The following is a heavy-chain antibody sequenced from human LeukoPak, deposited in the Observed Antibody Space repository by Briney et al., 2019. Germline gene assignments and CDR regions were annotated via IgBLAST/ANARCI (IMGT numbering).Heavy chain of an antibody. V-gene: IGHV4-4*07. J-gene: IGHJ5*02. D-gene: IGHD5-18*01. CDR2: IYTSGSN. CDR3: ARVPEDTAIGWFDP. CDR1: GGSISSYY. Sequence: PSETLSLACTVSGGSISSYYWSWVRQPAGKGLEGIGGIYTSGSNNYNPALTSRGTISVDTSKNQFSLTLSSVTAADTAVYYCARVPEDTAIGWFDPWGQGTLVTVSS.